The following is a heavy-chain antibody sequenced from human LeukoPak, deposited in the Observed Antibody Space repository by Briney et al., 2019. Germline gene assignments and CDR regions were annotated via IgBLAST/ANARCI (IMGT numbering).Heavy chain of an antibody. Sequence: SETLSLTCTVSGGSISSSSYYWDWIRQPPGKGLEWIGSIYYSGSTYYNPSLKSRVTISVDTSKNQFSLKLSSVTAADTAVYYCARQSDYGSGSHYYNWFDPWGQGTLVTVSS. J-gene: IGHJ5*02. CDR1: GGSISSSSYY. D-gene: IGHD3-10*01. V-gene: IGHV4-39*01. CDR2: IYYSGST. CDR3: ARQSDYGSGSHYYNWFDP.